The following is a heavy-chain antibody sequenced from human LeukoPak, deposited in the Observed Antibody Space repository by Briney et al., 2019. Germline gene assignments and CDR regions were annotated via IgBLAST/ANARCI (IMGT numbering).Heavy chain of an antibody. Sequence: SETLSLTCTVSGDSISSYFWSWIRQLPGKGLEWIGNIHYSGSTNYNPSLKSRVTISIDASKNQFSLKLSSLTAADTAVYYCASLGGYCSTTSCYGWSFDYWGQGTLVTVSS. CDR3: ASLGGYCSTTSCYGWSFDY. CDR1: GDSISSYF. CDR2: IHYSGST. V-gene: IGHV4-59*01. J-gene: IGHJ4*02. D-gene: IGHD2-2*01.